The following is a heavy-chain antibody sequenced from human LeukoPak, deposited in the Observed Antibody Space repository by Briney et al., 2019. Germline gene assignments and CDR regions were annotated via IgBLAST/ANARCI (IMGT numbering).Heavy chain of an antibody. J-gene: IGHJ4*02. D-gene: IGHD3-3*01. Sequence: ASVKVSCKASGYTFTSYDINWVRQATGQGLEWMGWINPNSGGTNYAQKFQDRVTMTRDTSLSTAYMELSRLRSDDTAVYYCARGLTVLRFLEWLVFGYWGQGTLVTVSS. CDR2: INPNSGGT. CDR1: GYTFTSYD. CDR3: ARGLTVLRFLEWLVFGY. V-gene: IGHV1-2*02.